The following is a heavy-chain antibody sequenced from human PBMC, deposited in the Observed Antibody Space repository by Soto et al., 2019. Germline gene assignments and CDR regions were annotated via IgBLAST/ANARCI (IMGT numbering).Heavy chain of an antibody. V-gene: IGHV3-74*01. J-gene: IGHJ3*02. D-gene: IGHD1-26*01. CDR2: INGDGSYT. Sequence: EVQLVESGGGLVQPGGSLRLSCAASGFTFSPYWLHWVRQAPEKGLLWVSHINGDGSYTDFADSVKGRFTIPRDNAKNTVALQMQSRRVEDTAVYFCVRTWEGGDTWGPGTMVTVSS. CDR3: VRTWEGGDT. CDR1: GFTFSPYW.